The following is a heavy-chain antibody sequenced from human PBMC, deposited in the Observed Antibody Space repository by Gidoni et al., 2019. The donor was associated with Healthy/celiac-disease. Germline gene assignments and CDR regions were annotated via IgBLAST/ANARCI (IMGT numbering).Heavy chain of an antibody. CDR2: IKQDGSEK. CDR1: GFTFSSYW. CDR3: ARDLVDSSGWTPAYYGMDV. J-gene: IGHJ6*02. D-gene: IGHD6-19*01. V-gene: IGHV3-7*03. Sequence: EVQLVESGGGLVQPGGSLRLSCAASGFTFSSYWMSCVRQAPGKGLEWVANIKQDGSEKYYVDSVKGRFTISRDNAKNSLYLQMNSLRAEDTAVYYCARDLVDSSGWTPAYYGMDVWGQGTTVTVSS.